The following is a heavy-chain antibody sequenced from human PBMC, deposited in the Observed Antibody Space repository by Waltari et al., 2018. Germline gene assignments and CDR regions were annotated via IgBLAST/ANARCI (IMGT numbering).Heavy chain of an antibody. CDR1: GASISISTHS. CDR3: ARSFGGSGSYKFDT. Sequence: RLQESGPGRMKPSETLSLICTVSGASISISTHSWGWIRPTPGMGPEWIGMVHYTGKTYNNPSPESRVSFSVDTSKNLFSLGLTSVTAADTATYFCARSFGGSGSYKFDTWGRGILVSVSS. D-gene: IGHD3-10*01. CDR2: VHYTGKT. J-gene: IGHJ4*02. V-gene: IGHV4-39*02.